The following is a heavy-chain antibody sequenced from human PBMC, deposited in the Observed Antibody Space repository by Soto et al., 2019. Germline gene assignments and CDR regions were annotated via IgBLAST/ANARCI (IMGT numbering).Heavy chain of an antibody. D-gene: IGHD6-13*01. CDR1: GFTFSNAW. V-gene: IGHV3-15*07. J-gene: IGHJ3*02. CDR2: IKSKTDGGTT. CDR3: TTDRVAAAFDAFDI. Sequence: GGSLRLSCAASGFTFSNAWMNWVRQAPGKGLEWVGRIKSKTDGGTTDYAAPVKGRFTISRDDSKNTLYLQMNSLKTEDTAVYYCTTDRVAAAFDAFDIWGQGTMVTVSS.